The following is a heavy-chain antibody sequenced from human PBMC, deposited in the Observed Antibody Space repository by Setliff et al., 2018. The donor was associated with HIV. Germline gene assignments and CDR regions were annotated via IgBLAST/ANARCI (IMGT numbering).Heavy chain of an antibody. CDR1: GGSFSGYY. D-gene: IGHD3-10*01. J-gene: IGHJ4*02. CDR3: ARGLGHYGSGSSLPLGY. CDR2: IYYDGSA. Sequence: PSETLFLTCAVYGGSFSGYYWSWIRQPPGKGLEWIGNIYYDGSAYYNPSLKSRVTILIDTSTNQFSLTVSSVTAADTAVYYCARGLGHYGSGSSLPLGYWGQGTLVTVSS. V-gene: IGHV4-34*01.